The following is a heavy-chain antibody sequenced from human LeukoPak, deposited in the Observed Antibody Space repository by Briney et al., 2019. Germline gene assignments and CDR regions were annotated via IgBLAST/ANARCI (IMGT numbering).Heavy chain of an antibody. V-gene: IGHV3-7*01. J-gene: IGHJ5*02. D-gene: IGHD1-26*01. Sequence: GGSLRLSCAASGFPFSSYAMSWVRQAPGKGLEWVANIKQDGSEKYYVDSVKGRFTISRDNAKNSLYLQMNSLRAEDTAVYYCARGGTWELLEYNWFDPWGQGTLVTVSS. CDR3: ARGGTWELLEYNWFDP. CDR1: GFPFSSYA. CDR2: IKQDGSEK.